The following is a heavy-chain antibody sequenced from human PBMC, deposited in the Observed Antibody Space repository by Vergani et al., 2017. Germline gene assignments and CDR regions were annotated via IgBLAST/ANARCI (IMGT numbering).Heavy chain of an antibody. D-gene: IGHD6-19*01. J-gene: IGHJ6*02. V-gene: IGHV5-10-1*01. CDR2: IDPSDSYT. CDR1: GYSFTTYW. CDR3: ARQVAVAGKWWGPYYYYGMDV. Sequence: EVQLLQSGAEVKKPGESLKISCKGSGYSFTTYWIGWVRQMPGKGLEWIGRIDPSDSYTNYSPSFQGHVTISADKSISTAYLQWSSLKASDTAMYYCARQVAVAGKWWGPYYYYGMDVWGQGTTVTVSS.